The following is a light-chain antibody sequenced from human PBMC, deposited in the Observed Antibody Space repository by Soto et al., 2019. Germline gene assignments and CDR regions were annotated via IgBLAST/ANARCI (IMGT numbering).Light chain of an antibody. CDR1: SRGGCGYNY. CDR2: EVT. J-gene: IGLJ3*02. CDR3: SSYAASNNFYFV. Sequence: QCVLKQLPSGSGAPGRAGTTTSMGNSRGGCGYNYVSWYQQYPGRAPKLMIYEVTKRPSGVPDRFSGSKSGNTASLTVSGLQAEDEADYYCSSYAASNNFYFVFGGGTKVTVL. V-gene: IGLV2-8*01.